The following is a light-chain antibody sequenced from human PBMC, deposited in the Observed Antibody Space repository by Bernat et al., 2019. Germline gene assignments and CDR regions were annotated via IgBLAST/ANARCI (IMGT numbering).Light chain of an antibody. CDR3: QVWDSRSDHWV. CDR1: KIEDKG. CDR2: DDR. Sequence: SYVLTQPPSVSVAPGKTARLPCGVDKIEDKGVHWYQQKPGQVPVLVVHDDRDRPSGIPERFSGSNSGNTATLTISSVEPGDEADYYCQVWDSRSDHWVFGGGTQLTVL. J-gene: IGLJ3*02. V-gene: IGLV3-21*03.